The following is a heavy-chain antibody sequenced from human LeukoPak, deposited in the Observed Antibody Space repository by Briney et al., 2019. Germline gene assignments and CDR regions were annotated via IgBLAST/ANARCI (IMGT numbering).Heavy chain of an antibody. CDR1: GGSFSGYY. Sequence: PSETLSLTCAVYGGSFSGYYWSWIRQPPGKGLEWIGEINHSGSTNYNPSLKSRVTISVDTSKNQFSLKLSSVTAADTAVYYCARESDYGDYGDWGQGTLVTVSS. D-gene: IGHD4-17*01. CDR2: INHSGST. J-gene: IGHJ4*02. V-gene: IGHV4-34*01. CDR3: ARESDYGDYGD.